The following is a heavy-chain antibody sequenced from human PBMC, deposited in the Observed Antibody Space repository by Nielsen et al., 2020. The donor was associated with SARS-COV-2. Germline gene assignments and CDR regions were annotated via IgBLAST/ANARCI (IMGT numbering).Heavy chain of an antibody. J-gene: IGHJ4*02. D-gene: IGHD3-22*01. V-gene: IGHV1-18*01. CDR1: GYTFTSYG. CDR2: ISAYNGNT. Sequence: ASVKVSCKASGYTFTSYGISWVRQAPGQGLEWMRWISAYNGNTNYAQKLQGRVTMTTDTSTSTAYMELRSLRSDDTAVYYCARAQNYYDSSGYLGGYWGQGTLVTVSS. CDR3: ARAQNYYDSSGYLGGY.